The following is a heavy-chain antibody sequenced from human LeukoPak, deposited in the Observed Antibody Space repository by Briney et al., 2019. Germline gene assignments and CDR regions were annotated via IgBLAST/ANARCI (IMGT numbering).Heavy chain of an antibody. CDR3: AGGPMIVVVITTYYFDY. CDR1: GGSISSSSYY. Sequence: PSETLSLTCTVSGGSISSSSYYWGWIRQPPGKGLEWIGSIYYSGSTYYNPSLKSRVTMSVDTPKNQFSLKLSSVTAADTAVYYCAGGPMIVVVITTYYFDYWGQGTLVTVSS. V-gene: IGHV4-39*07. CDR2: IYYSGST. J-gene: IGHJ4*02. D-gene: IGHD3-22*01.